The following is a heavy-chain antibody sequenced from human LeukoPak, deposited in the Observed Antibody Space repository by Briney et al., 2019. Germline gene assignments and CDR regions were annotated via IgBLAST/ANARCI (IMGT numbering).Heavy chain of an antibody. CDR2: IRSKAYGGRT. V-gene: IGHV3-49*04. CDR1: GFPFGDYA. CDR3: TRVSSTWYPFDY. Sequence: GGSLRLSCTASGFPFGDYAMSWVRQAPGKGLEWVGFIRSKAYGGRTEYAASVKGRFTISRDDSKSIAYVQMNSLNTEDTAVYYCTRVSSTWYPFDYWGQGTLVSVSS. J-gene: IGHJ4*02. D-gene: IGHD6-13*01.